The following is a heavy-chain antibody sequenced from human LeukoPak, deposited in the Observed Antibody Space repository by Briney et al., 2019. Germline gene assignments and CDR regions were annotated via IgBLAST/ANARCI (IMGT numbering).Heavy chain of an antibody. CDR2: ISNDGRQK. J-gene: IGHJ4*02. V-gene: IGHV3-30*18. Sequence: GGSLRLSCAASGFTFSTYAMHWVRQAPGKGLEWMAIISNDGRQKFYADPVKGRFTISRDNSKNTLYLQVSSLRPEDTAVYFCTKAGVGTSFLIDYWGQGTLVTVSS. CDR3: TKAGVGTSFLIDY. CDR1: GFTFSTYA. D-gene: IGHD5-12*01.